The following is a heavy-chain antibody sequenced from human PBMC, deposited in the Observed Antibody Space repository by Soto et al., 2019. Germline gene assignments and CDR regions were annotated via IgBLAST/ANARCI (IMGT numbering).Heavy chain of an antibody. V-gene: IGHV1-69*01. CDR1: GGTFSSYA. D-gene: IGHD3-10*01. J-gene: IGHJ2*01. CDR2: IIPIYGTE. CDR3: ARITMVRGVIITHRWYFDL. Sequence: QVQLVQSGAEVKKPGSSVKVSCKASGGTFSSYAISWVRQAPGQGLEWMGGIIPIYGTENYAQKFQGRVTITADESTSTAYMELSSLRSEHTAVYYCARITMVRGVIITHRWYFDLWCRGTLVTVSS.